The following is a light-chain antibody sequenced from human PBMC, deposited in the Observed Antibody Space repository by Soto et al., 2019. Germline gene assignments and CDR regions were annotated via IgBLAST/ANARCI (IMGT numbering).Light chain of an antibody. J-gene: IGLJ1*01. Sequence: QSVLTQPPSVSGAPGQRVTISCTGSSSNIGAGYDVHWYQQLPGTAPKLLIYGNSNRPSGVPDRFSGSKSGTSASLAITGLQAEHEADYCCPSYDSSLSGHYVFGTGTKVTV. CDR1: SSNIGAGYD. CDR2: GNS. V-gene: IGLV1-40*01. CDR3: PSYDSSLSGHYV.